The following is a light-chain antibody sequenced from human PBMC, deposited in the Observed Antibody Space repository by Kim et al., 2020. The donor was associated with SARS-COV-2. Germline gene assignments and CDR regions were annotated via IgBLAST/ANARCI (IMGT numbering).Light chain of an antibody. CDR1: QSLSSY. Sequence: EIVLTQSPATLSLSPGERATLSCRASQSLSSYLAWYQQKPGQAPRLLIYDASNRATGIPARFSGSGSGTDFTLTISSLEPEDFAVYYCQQRSNWRMYTFGQGTKLEI. CDR2: DAS. V-gene: IGKV3-11*01. CDR3: QQRSNWRMYT. J-gene: IGKJ2*01.